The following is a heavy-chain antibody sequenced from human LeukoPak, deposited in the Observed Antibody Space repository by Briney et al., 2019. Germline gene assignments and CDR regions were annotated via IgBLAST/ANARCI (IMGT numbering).Heavy chain of an antibody. J-gene: IGHJ3*02. CDR3: ARAIEEAFDI. V-gene: IGHV4-30-2*01. CDR2: IYHSGST. Sequence: SETLSLTCTVSGGSISSGGYYWSWIRQPPGKGLEWIGYIYHSGSTYYNPSLKSRVTISVDRSKNQFSLKLSSVTAADTAVYYCARAIEEAFDIWGQGTMVTVSS. CDR1: GGSISSGGYY.